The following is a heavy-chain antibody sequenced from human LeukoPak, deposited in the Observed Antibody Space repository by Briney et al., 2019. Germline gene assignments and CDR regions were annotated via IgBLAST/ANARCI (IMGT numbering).Heavy chain of an antibody. CDR2: IYYSGST. V-gene: IGHV4-59*01. D-gene: IGHD2-8*02. Sequence: SETLSLTCTVSGASITSYYWSWIRQPPGKELEWIGYIYYSGSTNYNPSLKSRVTISVDVSKNQFSLKLSSVTAADTAVYYCARATTAYCTGGICPNFDYWGQGSLVTVSS. CDR1: GASITSYY. J-gene: IGHJ4*02. CDR3: ARATTAYCTGGICPNFDY.